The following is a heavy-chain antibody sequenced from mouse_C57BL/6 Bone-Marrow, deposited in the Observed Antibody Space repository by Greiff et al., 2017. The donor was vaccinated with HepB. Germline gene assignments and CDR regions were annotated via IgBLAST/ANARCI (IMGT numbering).Heavy chain of an antibody. Sequence: EVQLQQSGPELVKPGASVKIPCKASGYSFTDYNMNWVKQGHGKSLEWIGVINPNYGTTSYNQTFKGKATLTVDQSSRTAYMQLNSLTSEDSAVYYCARRYCCSSVFAYWGQGTLVTVSS. CDR1: GYSFTDYN. CDR2: INPNYGTT. CDR3: ARRYCCSSVFAY. D-gene: IGHD1-1*01. J-gene: IGHJ3*01. V-gene: IGHV1-39*01.